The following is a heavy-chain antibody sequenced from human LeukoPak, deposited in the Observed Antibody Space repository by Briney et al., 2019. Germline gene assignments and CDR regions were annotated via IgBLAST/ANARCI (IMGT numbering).Heavy chain of an antibody. Sequence: GRSLRLSCAATGFPFSSYAMHWVRQAPGKGLEWVAVISYDGSNKYYADSVKGRFTISRDNSKNTLYLQMNSLRAEDTAVYYCARDLWMYYYDSSGPGLIDYWGQGTLVTVSS. CDR2: ISYDGSNK. CDR3: ARDLWMYYYDSSGPGLIDY. D-gene: IGHD3-22*01. J-gene: IGHJ4*02. V-gene: IGHV3-30*01. CDR1: GFPFSSYA.